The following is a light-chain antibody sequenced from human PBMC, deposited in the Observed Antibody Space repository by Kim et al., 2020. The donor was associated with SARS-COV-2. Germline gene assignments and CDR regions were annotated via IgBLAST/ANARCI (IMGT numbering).Light chain of an antibody. CDR2: AAS. J-gene: IGKJ1*01. CDR1: INSY. V-gene: IGKV1-16*02. Sequence: INSYLAWFQQRPGKAPKSLIYAASSLQSGVPSKFSGRGSGTEFTLTISSLQSEDFATYYCQQYNTYPWTFGQGTKVEIK. CDR3: QQYNTYPWT.